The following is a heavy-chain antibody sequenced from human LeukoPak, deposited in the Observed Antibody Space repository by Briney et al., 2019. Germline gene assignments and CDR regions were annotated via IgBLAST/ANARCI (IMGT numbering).Heavy chain of an antibody. CDR1: GFTLSNSW. V-gene: IGHV3-15*01. D-gene: IGHD3-22*01. Sequence: GGSLRLSCAASGFTLSNSWMNWVRQAPSKGLEWVGLIKSKANGETRDYAAPVKGRFTISRDDSDNTLYLQMNSLKSEDTAVYYSARDPAYYDSSCGQGTMVTVSS. J-gene: IGHJ3*01. CDR2: IKSKANGETR. CDR3: ARDPAYYDSS.